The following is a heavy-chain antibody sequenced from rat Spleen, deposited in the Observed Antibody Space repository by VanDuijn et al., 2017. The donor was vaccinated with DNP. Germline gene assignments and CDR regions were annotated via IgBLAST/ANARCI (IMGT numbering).Heavy chain of an antibody. CDR2: IWKGGST. Sequence: QVQLRESGPGLVQPSRTLSLTCTVSGFSLTNYGVNWVRQPPGKGLEWIAAIWKGGSTDYNSALKSRLSISRDTSQSQVFLKMNSVQTEDSAMYFCARSLATVVPTGAMDVWGQGTSVTVSS. V-gene: IGHV2-16*01. J-gene: IGHJ4*01. CDR3: ARSLATVVPTGAMDV. CDR1: GFSLTNYG. D-gene: IGHD1-3*01.